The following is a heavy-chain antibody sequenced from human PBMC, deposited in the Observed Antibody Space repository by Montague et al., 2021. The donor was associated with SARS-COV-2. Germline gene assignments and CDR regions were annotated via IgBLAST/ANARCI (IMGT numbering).Heavy chain of an antibody. J-gene: IGHJ4*02. CDR2: ISSSGTTL. CDR3: ARDLAVDY. V-gene: IGHV3-11*01. Sequence: SLRLSCAASGFTFRDYYMNWIRQAQGEGLEWVSSISSSGTTLYYASSVKGRFTISRDNAQNSLYLQMNSLRAEDTAVYYCARDLAVDYWGQGTLVTVSS. CDR1: GFTFRDYY.